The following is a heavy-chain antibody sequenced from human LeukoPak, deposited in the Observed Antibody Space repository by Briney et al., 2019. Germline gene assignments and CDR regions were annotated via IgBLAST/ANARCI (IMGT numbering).Heavy chain of an antibody. V-gene: IGHV1-8*01. CDR2: MNPNSGNT. D-gene: IGHD1-26*01. CDR3: ARGPNRLGATGYYFDY. J-gene: IGHJ4*02. CDR1: GYTFTSYD. Sequence: ASVKVSCKASGYTFTSYDINWVRQATGQGLEWMGWMNPNSGNTGYAQKFQGRVTMTRNTSISTAYMELSSLRSEDTAVYYCARGPNRLGATGYYFDYWGQGTLVTVSS.